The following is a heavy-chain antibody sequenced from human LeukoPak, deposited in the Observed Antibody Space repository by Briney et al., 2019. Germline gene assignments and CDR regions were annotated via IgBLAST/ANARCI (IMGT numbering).Heavy chain of an antibody. J-gene: IGHJ6*02. CDR2: FDPEDGET. CDR1: GHSLTEKF. D-gene: IGHD3-10*01. Sequence: ASVKVSCKISGHSLTEKFMHWVRLAPGRGLEWMGTFDPEDGETTYAQRFQGRVTMTEDTSTDTAYIDLTSLTSEDTALYYCATGLLGGTWYYGAMDVWGQGTTVTVSS. V-gene: IGHV1-24*01. CDR3: ATGLLGGTWYYGAMDV.